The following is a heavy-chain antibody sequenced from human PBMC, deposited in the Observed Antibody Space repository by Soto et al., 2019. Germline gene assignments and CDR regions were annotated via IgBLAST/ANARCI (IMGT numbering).Heavy chain of an antibody. J-gene: IGHJ6*02. CDR2: IYYSVST. CDR3: ARDSRNSSGIALVRPGYSSSTPYGMDV. Sequence: SETLSLTCTVSGGSVSSGSYYWSWIRQPPGKGLEWIGYIYYSVSTNYNPSLKSRVTISVDTSKNQFSLKLSSVTAADTAVYYCARDSRNSSGIALVRPGYSSSTPYGMDVWAQGTTVTVSS. CDR1: GGSVSSGSYY. D-gene: IGHD6-6*01. V-gene: IGHV4-61*01.